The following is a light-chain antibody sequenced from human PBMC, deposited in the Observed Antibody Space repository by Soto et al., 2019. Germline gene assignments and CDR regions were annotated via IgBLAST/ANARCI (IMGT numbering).Light chain of an antibody. J-gene: IGLJ2*01. CDR1: SSDVGGYNY. CDR3: NSYAGDHQYFL. V-gene: IGLV2-8*01. Sequence: QSALTQPPSASGSPGQSVTISCTGTSSDVGGYNYVSWYQQHPGKAPKLMIYEVNKRPSGVPDRFSGSKSGNTASLTVSGLQAEDEADYYFNSYAGDHQYFLFGGGTKLTVL. CDR2: EVN.